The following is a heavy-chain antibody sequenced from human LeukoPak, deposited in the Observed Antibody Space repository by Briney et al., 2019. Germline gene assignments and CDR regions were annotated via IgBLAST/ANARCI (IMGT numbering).Heavy chain of an antibody. Sequence: GGSLRLSCVASGFTFSSYSMNWVRQAPGKGPEWVSYISTSSNYMYYADSVEGRFTISRDNAKNSVYLQMNSLTAEDTAVYYCARFMGARYGCNSEANFDYWGQGTLVTVSS. CDR3: ARFMGARYGCNSEANFDY. CDR2: ISTSSNYM. V-gene: IGHV3-21*01. D-gene: IGHD4-23*01. CDR1: GFTFSSYS. J-gene: IGHJ4*02.